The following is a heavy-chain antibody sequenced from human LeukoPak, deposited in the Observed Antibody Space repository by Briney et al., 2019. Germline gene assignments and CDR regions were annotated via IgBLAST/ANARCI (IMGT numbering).Heavy chain of an antibody. J-gene: IGHJ6*03. CDR2: IIPIFGTA. CDR1: GGTFSSYA. D-gene: IGHD2-2*03. CDR3: ARWGRGYCSSTSCVYYYYMDV. Sequence: SVKVSCKASGGTFSSYAISWVRQAPGQGLEWMGGIIPIFGTANYAQKFQGRVTITADKSTSTAYMELSSLRSDDTAVYYCARWGRGYCSSTSCVYYYYMDVWGKGTTVTISS. V-gene: IGHV1-69*06.